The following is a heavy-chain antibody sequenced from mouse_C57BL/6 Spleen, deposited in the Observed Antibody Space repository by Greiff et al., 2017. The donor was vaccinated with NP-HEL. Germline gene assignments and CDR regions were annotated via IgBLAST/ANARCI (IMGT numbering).Heavy chain of an antibody. CDR1: GYTFTDYY. Sequence: VQLKQSGPELVKPGASVKISCKASGYTFTDYYMNWVKQSHGKSLEWIGDINPNNGGTSYNQKFKGKATLTVDKSSSTAYMELRSLTSEDSAVYYCARDGDGNYLYYFDYWGQGTTLTVSS. CDR2: INPNNGGT. D-gene: IGHD2-1*01. CDR3: ARDGDGNYLYYFDY. V-gene: IGHV1-26*01. J-gene: IGHJ2*01.